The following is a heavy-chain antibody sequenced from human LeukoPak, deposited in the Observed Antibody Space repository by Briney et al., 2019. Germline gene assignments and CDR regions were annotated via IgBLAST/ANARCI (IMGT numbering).Heavy chain of an antibody. D-gene: IGHD3-16*02. Sequence: ASVKVSCKASGYTFTSSEIHWVRQAPGQGLEWMGWLNPNSGNTGYAQKFQGRVTFTRESSTSTAYMEVTRLRSEDTAAYYCARAPSRSFDIWGQGTMVTVSS. CDR3: ARAPSRSFDI. J-gene: IGHJ3*02. V-gene: IGHV1-8*03. CDR1: GYTFTSSE. CDR2: LNPNSGNT.